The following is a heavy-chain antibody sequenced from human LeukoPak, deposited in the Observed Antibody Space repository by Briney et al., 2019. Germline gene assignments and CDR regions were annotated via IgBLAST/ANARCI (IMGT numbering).Heavy chain of an antibody. D-gene: IGHD4-17*01. V-gene: IGHV3-7*01. CDR3: ARGETTVAF. J-gene: IGHJ4*02. CDR2: IREGGSEK. Sequence: PGGSLRLSCAASGFTFSSYWMTWVRQAPGKGLEWVANIREGGSEKYYVDSVKGRFTISRDNAKNPLYLQVNSLRAEDTAVYYCARGETTVAFWGQGTLVTVSS. CDR1: GFTFSSYW.